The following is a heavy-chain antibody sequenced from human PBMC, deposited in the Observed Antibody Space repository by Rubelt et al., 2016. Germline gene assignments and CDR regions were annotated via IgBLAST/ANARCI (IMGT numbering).Heavy chain of an antibody. D-gene: IGHD2-2*01. Sequence: QVQLQQWGAGLLKPSETLSLTCAVSGGSFSGYYWSWIRQPPGKGLEWIGDINHSGNTTYNPSLKSGVTISVDTSKTQFSLKLSSVTAADTAVYYCARGLAYCSSTSCSGPWGQGTLVTVSS. V-gene: IGHV4-34*01. CDR3: ARGLAYCSSTSCSGP. CDR2: INHSGNT. J-gene: IGHJ5*02. CDR1: GGSFSGYY.